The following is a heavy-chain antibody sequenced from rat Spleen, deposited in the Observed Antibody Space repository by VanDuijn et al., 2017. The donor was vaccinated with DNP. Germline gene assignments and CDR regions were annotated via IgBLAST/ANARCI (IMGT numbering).Heavy chain of an antibody. V-gene: IGHV5-31*01. Sequence: EVQLVESGGDLVQPGRSLKLSCVASGFTFNNDWMTWIRQVPGKGLEWVASIISSGGDITYYRDSVKGRFTISRDNAKSTLYLQMNSLRSEDMATYYCIRWNSGHFDYWGQGVMVTVSS. J-gene: IGHJ2*01. CDR3: IRWNSGHFDY. CDR2: IISSGGDIT. CDR1: GFTFNNDW. D-gene: IGHD4-3*01.